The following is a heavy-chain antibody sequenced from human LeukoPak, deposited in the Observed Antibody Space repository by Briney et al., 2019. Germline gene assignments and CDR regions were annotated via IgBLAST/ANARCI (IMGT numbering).Heavy chain of an antibody. J-gene: IGHJ4*02. D-gene: IGHD1-7*01. Sequence: SSETLSLTCTVSGGSISIYYWSWIRQPPGKGLEWLGYVYNSGSTDYNPSLKSRVTISADTSKNQFSLKLSSVTAADTAVYYCVRDRELFYWGQGTLVTVSS. CDR1: GGSISIYY. CDR2: VYNSGST. CDR3: VRDRELFY. V-gene: IGHV4-59*01.